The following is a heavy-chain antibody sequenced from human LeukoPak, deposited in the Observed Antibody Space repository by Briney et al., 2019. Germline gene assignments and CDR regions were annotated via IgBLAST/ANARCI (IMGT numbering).Heavy chain of an antibody. D-gene: IGHD5-24*01. CDR1: GGSISSYY. Sequence: SETLSLTCTVSGGSISSYYWSWIRQPPGKGLEWIGYIYYSGSTNYNPSLTSRVTISVDTSKNQFSLKLSSVTAADTAVYYCAREGRWLQLQNAFDIWGQGTMVTVSS. CDR3: AREGRWLQLQNAFDI. J-gene: IGHJ3*02. V-gene: IGHV4-59*01. CDR2: IYYSGST.